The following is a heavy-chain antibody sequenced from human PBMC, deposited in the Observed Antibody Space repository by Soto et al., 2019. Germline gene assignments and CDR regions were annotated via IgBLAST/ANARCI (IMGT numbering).Heavy chain of an antibody. J-gene: IGHJ4*02. CDR1: GFTFSSHD. D-gene: IGHD2-15*01. CDR2: IGTDGGT. CDR3: ARRFCSAGSCRGLGFDY. Sequence: EVQLVESGGGLVQPGGSLRLSCAASGFTFSSHDMHWVRQATGKGLEWVSAIGTDGGTYYLGSVKGRFTISRENAKNSLYLQMNSLRVGDTAVYYCARRFCSAGSCRGLGFDYWGQGNPVTVSS. V-gene: IGHV3-13*01.